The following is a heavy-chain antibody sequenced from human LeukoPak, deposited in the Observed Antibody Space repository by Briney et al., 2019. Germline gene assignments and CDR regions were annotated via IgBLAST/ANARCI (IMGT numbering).Heavy chain of an antibody. CDR3: LIQNWNLDY. J-gene: IGHJ4*02. Sequence: ASVKVSCKAFGYTFSGYYMHWVRQAPGQGLERMGWINPNSGGTNYAQKFQGRVTMTRDTSISTAYMELSRLRSDDTAVYYCLIQNWNLDYWGQGTLVTVSS. CDR1: GYTFSGYY. CDR2: INPNSGGT. D-gene: IGHD1-1*01. V-gene: IGHV1-2*02.